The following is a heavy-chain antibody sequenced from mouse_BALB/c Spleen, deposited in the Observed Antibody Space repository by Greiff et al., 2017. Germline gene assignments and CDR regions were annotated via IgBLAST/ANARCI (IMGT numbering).Heavy chain of an antibody. D-gene: IGHD1-1*01. CDR2: INPSTGYT. J-gene: IGHJ2*01. V-gene: IGHV1-7*01. Sequence: QVQLKQSGAELAKPGASVKMSCKASGYTFTSYWMHWVKQRPGQGLEWIGYINPSTGYTEYNQKFKDKATLTADKSSSTAYMQLSSLTSEDSAVYYCARNYYGKGPFDYWGQGTTLTVSS. CDR1: GYTFTSYW. CDR3: ARNYYGKGPFDY.